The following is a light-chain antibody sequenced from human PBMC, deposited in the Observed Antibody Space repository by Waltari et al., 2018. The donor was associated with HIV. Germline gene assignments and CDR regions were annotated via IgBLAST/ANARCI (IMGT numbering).Light chain of an antibody. Sequence: QSALTQPPSVSGAPGQRVTIPCTGSSSNIGEGYDVHWYQQVPGTAPKLLIYGNSTRPSGVPYLFSGSKSGTSASLSVTGLQAEDEADYYCQSYDSSLSGGVFGGGTKLTVL. J-gene: IGLJ3*02. CDR3: QSYDSSLSGGV. V-gene: IGLV1-40*01. CDR2: GNS. CDR1: SSNIGEGYD.